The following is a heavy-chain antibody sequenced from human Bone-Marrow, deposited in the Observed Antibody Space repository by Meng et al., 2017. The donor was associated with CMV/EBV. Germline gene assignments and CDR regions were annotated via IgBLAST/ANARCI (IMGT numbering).Heavy chain of an antibody. V-gene: IGHV3-30*02. J-gene: IGHJ6*02. CDR1: GFTFSSYG. Sequence: GESLKISCVASGFTFSSYGMYWVRQAPGKGLEWVAFIRYDGSNKYYADSVKGRFTISRDNSKNTLYLQMNSLRAEDTAVYFCARRGGVYCGGDCYDYYAMDVWGQGTTVTVSS. CDR3: ARRGGVYCGGDCYDYYAMDV. D-gene: IGHD2-21*01. CDR2: IRYDGSNK.